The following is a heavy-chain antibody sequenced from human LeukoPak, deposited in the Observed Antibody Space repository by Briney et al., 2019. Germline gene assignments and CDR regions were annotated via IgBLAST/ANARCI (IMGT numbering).Heavy chain of an antibody. Sequence: ASVKVSCKASGYTFTGYYIHWVRQAPGQGLEWMGRINPNSGGTNYAQKFQGRAAMTRDTSISTAYMELSRLRSDDTAVYYCAASSYYYDSSGYYVDYWGQGTLVTVSS. CDR1: GYTFTGYY. CDR2: INPNSGGT. J-gene: IGHJ4*02. D-gene: IGHD3-22*01. CDR3: AASSYYYDSSGYYVDY. V-gene: IGHV1-2*06.